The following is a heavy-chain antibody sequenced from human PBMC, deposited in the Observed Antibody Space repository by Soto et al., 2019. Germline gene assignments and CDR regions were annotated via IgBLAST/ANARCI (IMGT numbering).Heavy chain of an antibody. D-gene: IGHD6-13*01. CDR3: ARGIGGVGSSGFDP. CDR2: IYYSGST. Sequence: QLQLQESGPGLVKPSETLSLTCTVSGGSISSSSYYWGWIRQPPGKGLEWIGSIYYSGSTYYNPSLKSRVTISVDTSKNQFSLKLSSVTAADTAVYYCARGIGGVGSSGFDPWGQGTLVTVS. CDR1: GGSISSSSYY. V-gene: IGHV4-39*01. J-gene: IGHJ5*02.